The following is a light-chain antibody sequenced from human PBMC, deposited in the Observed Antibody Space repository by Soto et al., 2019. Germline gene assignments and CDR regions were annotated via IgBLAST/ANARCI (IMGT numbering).Light chain of an antibody. CDR3: QQYNNWPLT. Sequence: MVLTHSPGTLSFSSGYGSTICYRSSQSVSSNYFAWFQQKPGQAPRLLIYGASTRATGIPARFSGSGSGTEFTLTISSLQSEDFAVYYCQQYNNWPLTFGGGTKVDI. CDR2: GAS. V-gene: IGKV3-15*01. J-gene: IGKJ4*01. CDR1: QSVSSN.